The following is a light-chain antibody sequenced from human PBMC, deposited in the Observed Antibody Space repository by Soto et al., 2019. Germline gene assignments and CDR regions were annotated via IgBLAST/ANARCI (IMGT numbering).Light chain of an antibody. J-gene: IGKJ1*01. CDR1: QSISSW. CDR2: DAS. V-gene: IGKV1-5*01. CDR3: QQYSTYPWT. Sequence: DIQMTQSPSTLTATVGGRVTINCRASQSISSWLAWYQQKPGKAPKVLIFDASSLESGVPSRFSGSGSATEFTLTISSLQPDDFATYYCQQYSTYPWTFGQGTKVDIK.